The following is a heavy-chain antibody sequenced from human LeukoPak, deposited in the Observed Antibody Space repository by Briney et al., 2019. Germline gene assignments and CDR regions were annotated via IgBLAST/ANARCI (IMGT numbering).Heavy chain of an antibody. V-gene: IGHV3-33*01. CDR3: ARSNHDAFDI. J-gene: IGHJ3*02. CDR1: GFTFSSYG. D-gene: IGHD1-14*01. CDR2: IWYDGSNK. Sequence: PGGSLRLSCAASGFTFSSYGMHWVRQAPGKGLERVAVIWYDGSNKYYADSVKGRFTISRDNSKNTLYLQMNSLRAEDTAVYYCARSNHDAFDIWGQGTMVTVSS.